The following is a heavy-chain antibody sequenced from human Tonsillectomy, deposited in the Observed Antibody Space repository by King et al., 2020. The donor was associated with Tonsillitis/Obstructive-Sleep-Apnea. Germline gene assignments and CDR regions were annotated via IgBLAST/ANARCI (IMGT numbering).Heavy chain of an antibody. CDR1: GFNFSNVW. CDR2: IKSKTDGGRT. Sequence: DVQLVESGGGLVKPGGSLRLSCEVSGFNFSNVWMNWVRQAPGKGLEWVGHIKSKTDGGRTDYAAPGKGRLTISRDDSKNTLYMEMNSLKTEDTAVYYCLTAPGIWGQGTLVTVSP. CDR3: LTAPGI. D-gene: IGHD6-13*01. J-gene: IGHJ4*02. V-gene: IGHV3-15*01.